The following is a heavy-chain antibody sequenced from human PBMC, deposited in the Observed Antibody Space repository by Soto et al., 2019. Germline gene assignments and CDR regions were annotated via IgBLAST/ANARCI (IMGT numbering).Heavy chain of an antibody. CDR1: GFTFSNAW. V-gene: IGHV3-15*01. Sequence: GGSLRLSCAASGFTFSNAWMSWVRQAPGKGLEWVGRIKSKTDGGTTDYAAPVKGRFTISREDSKNTLYLQMNSLKTENTAVYYCTTSYYASSGYYDYWGQVTLVIVSS. CDR3: TTSYYASSGYYDY. CDR2: IKSKTDGGTT. D-gene: IGHD3-22*01. J-gene: IGHJ4*02.